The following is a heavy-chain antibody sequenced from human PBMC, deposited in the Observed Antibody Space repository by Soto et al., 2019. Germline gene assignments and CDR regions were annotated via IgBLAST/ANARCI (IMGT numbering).Heavy chain of an antibody. CDR2: IWYDGSNK. V-gene: IGHV3-33*01. J-gene: IGHJ5*02. Sequence: GGSLRLSCAAAGLTFSSYGMHWVRQAPGKGLEWVAVIWYDGSNKYYADSVKGRFTISRDNSKNTLYLQMNSLRAEDTAVYYCARVGVAAADWDWFDPWGQGTLVTV. D-gene: IGHD6-13*01. CDR1: GLTFSSYG. CDR3: ARVGVAAADWDWFDP.